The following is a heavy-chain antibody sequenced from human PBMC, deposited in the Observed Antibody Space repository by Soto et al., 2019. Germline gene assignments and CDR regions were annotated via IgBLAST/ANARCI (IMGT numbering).Heavy chain of an antibody. CDR2: ISYDGSNK. Sequence: QVQLVESGGGVVQPGRSLRLSCAASGFTFSSYAMHWVRQAPGKGLEWVAVISYDGSNKYYADSVKGRFTISRDNSKNTRYLQMNSLRAEDTAVYYCARDHGSSMDVWGQGTTVTVSS. CDR1: GFTFSSYA. D-gene: IGHD3-10*01. J-gene: IGHJ6*02. CDR3: ARDHGSSMDV. V-gene: IGHV3-30-3*01.